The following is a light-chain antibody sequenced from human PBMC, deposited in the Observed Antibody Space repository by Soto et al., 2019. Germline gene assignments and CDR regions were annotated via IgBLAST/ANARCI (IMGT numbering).Light chain of an antibody. J-gene: IGKJ5*01. CDR3: QQYSNLIT. CDR1: QDVSNY. Sequence: IRMPQSPSSVSASVADRVTITCQASQDVSNYLNWYQQKLGKAPKLLIYDASNLETGVPSRFSGSGSGTCFSFTISSLQPEDFATYYCQQYSNLITVGQGTRLEIK. V-gene: IGKV1-33*01. CDR2: DAS.